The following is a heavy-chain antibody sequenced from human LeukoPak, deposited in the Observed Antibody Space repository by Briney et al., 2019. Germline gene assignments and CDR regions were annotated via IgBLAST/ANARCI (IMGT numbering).Heavy chain of an antibody. D-gene: IGHD2-15*01. CDR1: GFTVSRNY. CDR2: ISSSSSYI. V-gene: IGHV3-21*04. J-gene: IGHJ4*02. Sequence: PGGSLRLPCAASGFTVSRNYMSWVRQAPGKGLEWVSSISSSSSYIYYADSVKGRFTISRDNSKNTLYLQMNSLRAEDTAVYYCAKDRDCSGGSCYGPSVGWGQGTLVTVSS. CDR3: AKDRDCSGGSCYGPSVG.